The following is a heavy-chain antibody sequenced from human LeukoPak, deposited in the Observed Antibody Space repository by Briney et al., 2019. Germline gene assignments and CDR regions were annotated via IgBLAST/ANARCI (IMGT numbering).Heavy chain of an antibody. D-gene: IGHD4-23*01. CDR1: GFTFSDYY. Sequence: GGSLRLSCAVSGFTFSDYYMSWIRQAPGKGLEWLSYISGDGVTIFYADSVKGRFTIYRDNAKNSLYLQMNSLRAEDTAVYYCAGDPATTVVTPSDAFDVWGQGTMVTVSS. CDR2: ISGDGVTI. V-gene: IGHV3-11*01. J-gene: IGHJ3*01. CDR3: AGDPATTVVTPSDAFDV.